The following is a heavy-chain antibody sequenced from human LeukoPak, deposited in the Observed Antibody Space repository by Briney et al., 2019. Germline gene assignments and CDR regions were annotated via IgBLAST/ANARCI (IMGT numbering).Heavy chain of an antibody. CDR1: GVTFSSYA. Sequence: GGSLRLSCAASGVTFSSYAMSWVRQAPGKGLEWVSAISGSGGSTYYADSVKGRFTISRDNSKNTLYLQMNSLRAEDTAVYYCASTMVRGVTQYYDYGIAVSGQGTTVTVSS. J-gene: IGHJ6*02. CDR2: ISGSGGST. V-gene: IGHV3-23*01. D-gene: IGHD3-10*01. CDR3: ASTMVRGVTQYYDYGIAV.